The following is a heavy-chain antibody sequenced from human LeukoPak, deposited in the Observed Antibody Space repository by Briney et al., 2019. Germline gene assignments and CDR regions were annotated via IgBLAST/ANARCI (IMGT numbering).Heavy chain of an antibody. CDR3: ARGGGGYSGSYYPMDV. J-gene: IGHJ6*03. D-gene: IGHD1-26*01. CDR2: INPSGGST. Sequence: ASVKVSCKASGYTFTSYYMHWVRQAPGQGLEWMGIINPSGGSTSYAQKFQGRVTMTRDTSTSTVYMELSSLRSEDTAVYYCARGGGGYSGSYYPMDVWGKGTTVTVSS. V-gene: IGHV1-46*01. CDR1: GYTFTSYY.